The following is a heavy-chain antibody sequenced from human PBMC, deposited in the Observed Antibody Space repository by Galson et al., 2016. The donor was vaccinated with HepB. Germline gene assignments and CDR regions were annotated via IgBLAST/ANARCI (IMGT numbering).Heavy chain of an antibody. J-gene: IGHJ6*02. D-gene: IGHD6-13*01. CDR1: GFIVSSYH. V-gene: IGHV3-66*01. CDR2: INSGGST. Sequence: SLRLSCAASGFIVSSYHINWVRQAPGKGLEWVSLINSGGSTYYADSVKGRFTSSRDNSKNTVYLQMNSLRVEDTAVSYCARDRQYSSSWPRRTYYYGMDVWGQGTTVTVSS. CDR3: ARDRQYSSSWPRRTYYYGMDV.